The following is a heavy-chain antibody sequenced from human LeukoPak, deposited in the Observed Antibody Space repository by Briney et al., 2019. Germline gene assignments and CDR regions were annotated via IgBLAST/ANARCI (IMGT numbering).Heavy chain of an antibody. CDR3: ARDNSGYGGN. D-gene: IGHD4-23*01. V-gene: IGHV3-30*02. CDR2: IRYDGSNK. J-gene: IGHJ4*02. Sequence: GGSLRLSCVASEFTFSSYNMNWVRQAPDKGLEWVAFIRYDGSNKYYADSVKGRFTISRDNSKNTLYLQMNSLRAEDTAVYYCARDNSGYGGNWGQGTLVTVSS. CDR1: EFTFSSYN.